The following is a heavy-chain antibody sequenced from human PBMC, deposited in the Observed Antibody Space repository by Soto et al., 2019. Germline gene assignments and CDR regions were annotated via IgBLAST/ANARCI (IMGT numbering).Heavy chain of an antibody. J-gene: IGHJ5*02. CDR3: AHRVTYYYDSSGYYWFDP. Sequence: TLSLTCTVSGGSISSGDYYWSWIRQPPGKALEWLALIYWNDDKRYSPSLKSRLTITKDTSKNQVVLTMTNMDPVDTATYYCAHRVTYYYDSSGYYWFDPWGQGTLVTVSS. D-gene: IGHD3-22*01. CDR2: IYWNDDK. V-gene: IGHV2-5*01. CDR1: GGSISSGDYY.